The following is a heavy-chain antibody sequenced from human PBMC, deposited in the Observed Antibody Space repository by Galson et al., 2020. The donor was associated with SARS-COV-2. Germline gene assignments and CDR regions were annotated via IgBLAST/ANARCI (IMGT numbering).Heavy chain of an antibody. CDR3: ARGDYDSSGYYFGPFQH. CDR1: GGSISSGGYY. CDR2: IYYSGST. Sequence: ASETLSLTCTVSGGSISSGGYYWSWIRQHPGKGLEWIGYIYYSGSTYYNPSLKSRVTISVDTSKNQFSLKLSSVTAADTAVYYCARGDYDSSGYYFGPFQHWGQGTLVTVSS. D-gene: IGHD3-22*01. V-gene: IGHV4-31*03. J-gene: IGHJ1*01.